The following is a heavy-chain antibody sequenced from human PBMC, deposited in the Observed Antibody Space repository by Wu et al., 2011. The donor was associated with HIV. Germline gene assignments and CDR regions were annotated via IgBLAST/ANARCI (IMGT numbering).Heavy chain of an antibody. Sequence: QVQLVQSGAEVKKPGSSVKVSCKASGGTFSSYAISWVRQAPGQGLEWMGRIIPVFGSANSAQKFQGRVTITADESTSTAYMELSSLRSEDTAVYYCARVPDGYNYYYFDYWAREPWSPSPQ. J-gene: IGHJ4*02. CDR3: ARVPDGYNYYYFDY. D-gene: IGHD5-24*01. CDR2: IIPVFGSA. V-gene: IGHV1-69*15. CDR1: GGTFSSYA.